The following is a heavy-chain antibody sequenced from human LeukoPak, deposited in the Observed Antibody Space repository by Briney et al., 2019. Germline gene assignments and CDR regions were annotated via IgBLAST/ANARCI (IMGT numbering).Heavy chain of an antibody. CDR2: VSSGGSII. D-gene: IGHD3-3*01. Sequence: GGSLRPSCAASGFTFSDYYMSWIRQAPGKGLEWVSYVSSGGSIIYYADSVKGRFTISRDNAKNSLYLQMNSLRAEDTAVYYCARFLEWLPYMDVWGKGTTVTVSS. V-gene: IGHV3-11*04. CDR3: ARFLEWLPYMDV. J-gene: IGHJ6*03. CDR1: GFTFSDYY.